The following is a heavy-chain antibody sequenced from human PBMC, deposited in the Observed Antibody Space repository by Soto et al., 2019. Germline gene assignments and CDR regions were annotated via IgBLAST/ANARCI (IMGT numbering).Heavy chain of an antibody. J-gene: IGHJ5*02. CDR1: GFTFSNHA. Sequence: EVQLLESGGGLVQPGGSLRLSCAASGFTFSNHAMSWVRQAPGKGLEWVSAISGNGISTYYADSVRGRFTISRDNSKNTLYLQMNSLRADDTAVYYCARDAIAIVRGTNNWFDPWGQGTLVTVST. CDR3: ARDAIAIVRGTNNWFDP. D-gene: IGHD3-10*01. V-gene: IGHV3-23*01. CDR2: ISGNGIST.